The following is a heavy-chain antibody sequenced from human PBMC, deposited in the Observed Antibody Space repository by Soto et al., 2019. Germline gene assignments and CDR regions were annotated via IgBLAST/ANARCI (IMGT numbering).Heavy chain of an antibody. J-gene: IGHJ4*02. CDR3: ARDSGDYEDY. CDR1: GFTVSSNY. CDR2: IYSGGST. D-gene: IGHD4-17*01. Sequence: XGSLRLSCAAAGFTVSSNYMSWVRQAPGKGLEWVSVIYSGGSTYYADSVKGRFTISRDNSKNTLYLQMNSLRAEDTAVYYCARDSGDYEDYWGQGTLVTVSS. V-gene: IGHV3-53*01.